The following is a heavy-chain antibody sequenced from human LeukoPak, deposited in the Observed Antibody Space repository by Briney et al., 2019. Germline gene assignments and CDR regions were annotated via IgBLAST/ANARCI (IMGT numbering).Heavy chain of an antibody. J-gene: IGHJ4*02. Sequence: SQTLSLTCAISGDSVPSNSAAWNWIRQSPSRGLEWLGSTYYRSKWYNDYAASVISRITINPDTSKNQFSLQLKSVTPEDTALYYCARGVRYSFDYWGQGTQVTVSS. V-gene: IGHV6-1*01. D-gene: IGHD1-1*01. CDR1: GDSVPSNSAA. CDR3: ARGVRYSFDY. CDR2: TYYRSKWYN.